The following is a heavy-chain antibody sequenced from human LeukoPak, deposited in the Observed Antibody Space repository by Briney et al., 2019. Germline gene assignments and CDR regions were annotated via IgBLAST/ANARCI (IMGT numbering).Heavy chain of an antibody. D-gene: IGHD3-10*01. V-gene: IGHV3-21*01. CDR2: IAGSSGYI. CDR1: GFTFSSYT. J-gene: IGHJ4*02. CDR3: ARENYYLDY. Sequence: GGSLRLSCAASGFTFSSYTMNWVRQAPGKGLEWVSSIAGSSGYISYADSVKGRFTISRDNAKNSLYLQMDSLRAEDTAVYYCARENYYLDYWGQGTLVTVSS.